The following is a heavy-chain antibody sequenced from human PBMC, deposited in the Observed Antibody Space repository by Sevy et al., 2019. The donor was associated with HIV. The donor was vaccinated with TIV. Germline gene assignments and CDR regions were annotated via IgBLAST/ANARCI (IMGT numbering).Heavy chain of an antibody. V-gene: IGHV4-39*01. D-gene: IGHD6-19*01. CDR3: ARNPQWPLLDYCDY. CDR1: GGSVTNNNFY. Sequence: SETLSLTCTVSGGSVTNNNFYWGWIRRPPGKGLEWIGSIFFSGSTYYSPSLKTRLTLSVVTSKNQFSLKLNSVTAADTAVYYCARNPQWPLLDYCDYWGQGILVTVSS. CDR2: IFFSGST. J-gene: IGHJ4*02.